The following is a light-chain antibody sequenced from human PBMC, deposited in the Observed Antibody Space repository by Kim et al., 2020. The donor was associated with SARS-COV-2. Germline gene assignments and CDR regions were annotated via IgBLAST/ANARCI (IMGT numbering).Light chain of an antibody. CDR3: QKYNNAPLT. J-gene: IGKJ4*01. CDR1: QAISIY. Sequence: DIQMTQSPSSLSASVGDRVTITCRASQAISIYLAWYQQKPGKVPKLLIYGASTLQPRVPSRFSGRASGTLFTLTISSLQPEDVAIYYCQKYNNAPLTFGGGTKLEI. V-gene: IGKV1-27*01. CDR2: GAS.